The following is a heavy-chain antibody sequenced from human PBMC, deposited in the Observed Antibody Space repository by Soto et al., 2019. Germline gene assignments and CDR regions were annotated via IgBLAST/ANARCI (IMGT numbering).Heavy chain of an antibody. V-gene: IGHV3-43*01. CDR2: ISWDGGST. D-gene: IGHD6-13*01. J-gene: IGHJ4*02. CDR3: AKEGQQLNQNLYYFDY. CDR1: GFTFDDYT. Sequence: EVQLVESGGVVVQPGGSLRLSCAASGFTFDDYTMHWVRQAPGKGLEWVSLISWDGGSTYYADSVKGRFTISRDNSKNSLYLQMNSLRTEDTALYYCAKEGQQLNQNLYYFDYWGQGTRVTVSS.